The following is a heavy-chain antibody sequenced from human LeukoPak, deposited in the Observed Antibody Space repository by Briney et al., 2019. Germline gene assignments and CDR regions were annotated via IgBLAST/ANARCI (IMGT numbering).Heavy chain of an antibody. CDR3: ARHAVYSGDYSFWFDP. CDR1: GXSITTYY. J-gene: IGHJ5*02. Sequence: PSETLSLTCTVSGXSITTYYWSWIRQPPGKGLEWIVYFYYRGSTNYNPSLKSRVSASVDTSKNLFSLRLSSVTAADTAVYYCARHAVYSGDYSFWFDPWGLGTLVTVSS. D-gene: IGHD1-26*01. CDR2: FYYRGST. V-gene: IGHV4-59*08.